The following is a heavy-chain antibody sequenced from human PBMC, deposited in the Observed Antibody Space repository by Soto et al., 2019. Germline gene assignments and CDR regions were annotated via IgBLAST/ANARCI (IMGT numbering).Heavy chain of an antibody. V-gene: IGHV4-34*01. Sequence: SETLSLTCAVYGGSFSGYYWSWIRQPPGKGLEWIGKINYRGSTNYNPSLQTRVTISLDTSKSQFSLKLNSVTAADSAVYFCARLEGLATISYYFDFWGPGALVTVSS. CDR3: ARLEGLATISYYFDF. J-gene: IGHJ4*02. CDR1: GGSFSGYY. CDR2: INYRGST. D-gene: IGHD3-9*01.